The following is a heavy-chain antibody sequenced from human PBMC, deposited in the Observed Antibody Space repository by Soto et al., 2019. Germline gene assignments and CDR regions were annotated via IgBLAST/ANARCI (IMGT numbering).Heavy chain of an antibody. J-gene: IGHJ5*02. CDR2: INHSGST. Sequence: KPSETLSLTCAVYGGSFSGYYWSWIRQPPGKGLEWIGEINHSGSTNYNPSLKSRVTISVDTSKNQFSLKLSSVTAADTAVYYCARVGGYSSSWYKYNWFDPWGQGTLVTVSS. CDR3: ARVGGYSSSWYKYNWFDP. V-gene: IGHV4-34*01. D-gene: IGHD6-13*01. CDR1: GGSFSGYY.